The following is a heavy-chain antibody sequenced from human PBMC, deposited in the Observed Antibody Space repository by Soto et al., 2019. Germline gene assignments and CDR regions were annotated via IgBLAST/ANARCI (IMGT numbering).Heavy chain of an antibody. CDR3: GRDRRFGNGYNLGFDA. CDR2: ISFDGSNK. D-gene: IGHD5-12*01. J-gene: IGHJ5*02. Sequence: QVQLGESGGGVVQPGRSLRLSCAASGFTFSSYAMHWVRQAPGKGLEWVAVISFDGSNKYYADSVKDRFTISRDNSQNTLYVKMNSLRAEDTAVYYCGRDRRFGNGYNLGFDAWGQGTLVTVSS. CDR1: GFTFSSYA. V-gene: IGHV3-30-3*01.